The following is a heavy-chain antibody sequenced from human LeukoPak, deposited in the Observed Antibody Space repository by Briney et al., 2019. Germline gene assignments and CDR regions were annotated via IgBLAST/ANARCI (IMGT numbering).Heavy chain of an antibody. Sequence: SETLSLTCAVSTYSISSGYHWGWIRQPPGKGLEWIGSIYHSGTTYYNSSLKSRVTISVDTSKNQFSLELSSVTAADTAVYYCARAPHYSFLDYWGQGTLVTVSS. J-gene: IGHJ4*02. V-gene: IGHV4-38-2*01. CDR3: ARAPHYSFLDY. D-gene: IGHD5-18*01. CDR2: IYHSGTT. CDR1: TYSISSGYH.